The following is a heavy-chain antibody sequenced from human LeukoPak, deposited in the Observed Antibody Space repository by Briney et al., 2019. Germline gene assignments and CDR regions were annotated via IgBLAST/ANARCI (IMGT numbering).Heavy chain of an antibody. J-gene: IGHJ4*02. CDR2: ISYDGSNK. Sequence: PGGSLRLSCAASGFTFSSYGMHWVRQAPGKGLEWVAVISYDGSNKYYADSVKGRFTISRDNSKNTLYLQMNSLRAEDTAVYYCAKDSRQLVPGAYFDYWGQGTLVTVSS. CDR3: AKDSRQLVPGAYFDY. V-gene: IGHV3-30*18. D-gene: IGHD6-6*01. CDR1: GFTFSSYG.